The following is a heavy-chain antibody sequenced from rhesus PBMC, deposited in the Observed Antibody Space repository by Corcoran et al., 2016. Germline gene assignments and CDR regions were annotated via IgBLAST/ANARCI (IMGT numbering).Heavy chain of an antibody. CDR3: AREDSGSRYFFDS. Sequence: QVQLQESGPGLVKPSETLSLTCAVSGGSISDDYYWSWIRQPPGKGLEWIGYIFGSGGGTNYHPSLKNRVTFSIDTSKRQFSLRLRSVTAAETAVYYCAREDSGSRYFFDSWGQGVLVTVSS. CDR2: IFGSGGGT. J-gene: IGHJ4*01. D-gene: IGHD3-28*01. CDR1: GGSISDDYY. V-gene: IGHV4-106*01.